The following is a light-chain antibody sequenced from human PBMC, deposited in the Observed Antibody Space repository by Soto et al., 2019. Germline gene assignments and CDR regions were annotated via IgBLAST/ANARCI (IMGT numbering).Light chain of an antibody. Sequence: QSGLTQTASVSGSPGQSITMSCTGSRSDVGGYNLVSWYQQHPGKAPKLLISDDNKRPSGVSDRFSGSKSGNTASLTISGLQVEDEGDYYCSSYAGRITLVFGGGTKLTVL. CDR2: DDN. CDR1: RSDVGGYNL. V-gene: IGLV2-23*01. J-gene: IGLJ2*01. CDR3: SSYAGRITLV.